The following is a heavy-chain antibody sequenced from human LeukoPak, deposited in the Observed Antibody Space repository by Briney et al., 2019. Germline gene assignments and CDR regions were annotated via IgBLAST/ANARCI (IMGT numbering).Heavy chain of an antibody. CDR3: ARVRTIFGVGDDY. CDR2: IYYSGST. J-gene: IGHJ4*02. Sequence: PSETLSLTCTVSGGSISSSSYYWGWIRQPPGKGLEWIGSIYYSGSTYYNPSLKSRVTISVDTSKNQSSLKLSSVTAADTAVYYCARVRTIFGVGDDYWGQGTLVTVSS. CDR1: GGSISSSSYY. V-gene: IGHV4-39*07. D-gene: IGHD3-3*01.